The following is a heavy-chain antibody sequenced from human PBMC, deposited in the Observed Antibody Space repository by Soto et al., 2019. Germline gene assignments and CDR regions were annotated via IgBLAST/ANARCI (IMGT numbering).Heavy chain of an antibody. V-gene: IGHV1-69*11. CDR1: GGTFSSYA. D-gene: IGHD1-1*01. CDR2: IIPFIGTA. J-gene: IGHJ4*02. Sequence: SVKVSCKASGGTFSSYAISWVRQAPGQGLEWMGRIIPFIGTANYARKFQGRVTITADESTSTAYMELSRLRSGDTAVYYCAREPATAKPEGVDFWGQGTLVTVSS. CDR3: AREPATAKPEGVDF.